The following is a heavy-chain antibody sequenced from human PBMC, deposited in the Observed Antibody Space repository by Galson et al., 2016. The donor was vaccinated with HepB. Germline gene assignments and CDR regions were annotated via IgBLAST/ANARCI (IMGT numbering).Heavy chain of an antibody. D-gene: IGHD1-26*01. J-gene: IGHJ4*02. Sequence: SVKVSCKASGFSFTSFYIHWVRQAPGQGLEWLGIVDPNYPQQFQGRVSMTRDTSTSTVYMELNSQTSEDTAVYYCAREGGSSWGFDYWGQGTLVIVSS. CDR1: GFSFTSFY. CDR2: VDP. V-gene: IGHV1-46*01. CDR3: AREGGSSWGFDY.